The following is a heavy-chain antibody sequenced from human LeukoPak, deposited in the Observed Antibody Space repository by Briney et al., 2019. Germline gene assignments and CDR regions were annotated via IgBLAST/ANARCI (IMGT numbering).Heavy chain of an antibody. Sequence: GGSLRLSCAASGFTFSSYSMNWVRQAPGKGLEWVSYISSSTSTIYYADSVKGRFTISRDNARNSLYLQMNSLRAEDTAVYYCARGGSVAAAEYWYFDLWGRGTLVTVSS. V-gene: IGHV3-48*04. CDR1: GFTFSSYS. D-gene: IGHD6-13*01. CDR3: ARGGSVAAAEYWYFDL. J-gene: IGHJ2*01. CDR2: ISSSTSTI.